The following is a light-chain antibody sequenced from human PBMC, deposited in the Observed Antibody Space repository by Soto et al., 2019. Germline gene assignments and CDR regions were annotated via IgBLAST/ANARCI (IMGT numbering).Light chain of an antibody. Sequence: ENLLTQSTGTLPLSPWEIATLSCRASQSVAYALAWYQQKPGQAPRLLISDASSRATGVPDRFSGSGSGTDFTLTISNLQPDDFATYFCQQYNNYPRTFGQGTKVDIK. J-gene: IGKJ1*01. CDR2: DAS. CDR1: QSVAYA. V-gene: IGKV3-20*01. CDR3: QQYNNYPRT.